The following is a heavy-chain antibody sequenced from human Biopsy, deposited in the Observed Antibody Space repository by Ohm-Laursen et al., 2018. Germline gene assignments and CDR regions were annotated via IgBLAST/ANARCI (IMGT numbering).Heavy chain of an antibody. J-gene: IGHJ4*02. D-gene: IGHD3-10*01. CDR3: ARDGAGSYHDY. Sequence: SLRLSCAASGFKFSTYVMSWVRQAPGKGLEWISYISRSSSTIYYADSVKGRFTISRDNAKNSLYLQMNSLTVEDTAVYYCARDGAGSYHDYWGQGTLVTVSS. V-gene: IGHV3-48*04. CDR1: GFKFSTYV. CDR2: ISRSSSTI.